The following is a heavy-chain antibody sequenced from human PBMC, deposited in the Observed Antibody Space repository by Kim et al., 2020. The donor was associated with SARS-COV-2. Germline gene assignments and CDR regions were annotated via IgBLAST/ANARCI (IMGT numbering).Heavy chain of an antibody. CDR3: ARSQMTTIPYFDY. CDR1: GYTFTGYF. J-gene: IGHJ4*02. V-gene: IGHV1-2*02. D-gene: IGHD4-4*01. CDR2: INPNSGVT. Sequence: ASVKVSCKASGYTFTGYFIHWVRQAPGQGLEWMGWINPNSGVTNFAQKFQGRVTMTRDTSISTAYMELSRLISDDTAVYYCARSQMTTIPYFDYWGQGTLVRVSS.